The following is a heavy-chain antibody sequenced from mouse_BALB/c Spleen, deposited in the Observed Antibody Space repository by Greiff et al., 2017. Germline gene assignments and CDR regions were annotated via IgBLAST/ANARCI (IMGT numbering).Heavy chain of an antibody. J-gene: IGHJ3*01. V-gene: IGHV1-69*01. CDR2: IDTSDSYT. D-gene: IGHD2-4*01. Sequence: QVQLQQPGAELVMPGASVKMSCKASGYTFTDYWMHWVKQRPGQGLEWIGAIDTSDSYTSYNQKFKGKATLTVDESSSTAYMQLSSLTSEDSAVYYCARMGYDYDDGAWFAYWGQGTLVTVSA. CDR3: ARMGYDYDDGAWFAY. CDR1: GYTFTDYW.